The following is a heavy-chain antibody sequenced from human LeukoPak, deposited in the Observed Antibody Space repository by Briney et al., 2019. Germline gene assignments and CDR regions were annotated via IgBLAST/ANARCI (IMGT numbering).Heavy chain of an antibody. Sequence: AESLRLSCAASGFTFNNSWMSWVRQPPGKGLEWIGYIHTSGSPNYNPSLQRRLTISIDRSRNQIALELCSVTAADTAVYYCAREMLGGFHPGAYWGQGTLVTVSS. D-gene: IGHD2-8*01. CDR1: GFTFNNSW. CDR2: IHTSGSP. CDR3: AREMLGGFHPGAY. V-gene: IGHV4-4*08. J-gene: IGHJ4*02.